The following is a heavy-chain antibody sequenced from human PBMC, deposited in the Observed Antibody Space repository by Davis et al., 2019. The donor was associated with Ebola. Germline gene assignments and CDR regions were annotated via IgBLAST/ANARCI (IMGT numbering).Heavy chain of an antibody. Sequence: SLKISCVASGFTFDDYAMHWVRQAPGKGLEWVSGISWNSGSIGYADSVKGRFTISRDNAKNSLYLQMNSLRAEDTALYYCARDIVATIFSWFDPWGQGTLVTVSS. CDR2: ISWNSGSI. D-gene: IGHD5-12*01. CDR1: GFTFDDYA. CDR3: ARDIVATIFSWFDP. J-gene: IGHJ5*02. V-gene: IGHV3-9*01.